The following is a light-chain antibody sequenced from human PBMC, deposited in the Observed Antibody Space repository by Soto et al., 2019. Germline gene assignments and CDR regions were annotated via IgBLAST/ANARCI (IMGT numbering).Light chain of an antibody. V-gene: IGKV3-11*02. CDR1: QSVSSY. CDR2: DAS. J-gene: IGKJ4*01. Sequence: EIVLTQSPATISLSPGERATLSCRASQSVSSYLAWYQQKPGQAPRLLIYDASDRATGIPARFSGSGSGRDFTLTISSLEPEDFAVYYCQQRNSWPLTFGGGTKVEIK. CDR3: QQRNSWPLT.